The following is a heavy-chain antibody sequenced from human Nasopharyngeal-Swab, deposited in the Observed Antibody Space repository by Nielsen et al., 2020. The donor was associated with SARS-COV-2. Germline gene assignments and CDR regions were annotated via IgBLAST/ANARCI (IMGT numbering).Heavy chain of an antibody. V-gene: IGHV3-74*01. D-gene: IGHD6-19*01. CDR3: ARALYSRGWYLDY. J-gene: IGHJ4*02. CDR1: GLTCSSDW. CDR2: INSDGSST. Sequence: GGSRGLSWEASGLTCSSDWKHGVRHAPGKGLVWVSRINSDGSSTSYADSVKGRFTISRDNAKNTLYLQMNSLRAEDTAVYYCARALYSRGWYLDYWGQGTLVTVSS.